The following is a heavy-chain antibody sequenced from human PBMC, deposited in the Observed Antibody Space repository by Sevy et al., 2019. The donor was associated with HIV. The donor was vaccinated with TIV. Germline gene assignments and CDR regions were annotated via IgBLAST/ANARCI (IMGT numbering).Heavy chain of an antibody. CDR3: ARAPGRGVTIFGVVIHPFNYYGMDV. V-gene: IGHV3-7*01. J-gene: IGHJ6*02. D-gene: IGHD3-3*01. CDR1: GFTFSSYW. Sequence: GGSLRLSCAASGFTFSSYWMSWVRQAPGKGLEWVANIKQDGSEKYYVDSVKGRFTISRDNAKSSLFLQMNSLGAEDTAVYYCARAPGRGVTIFGVVIHPFNYYGMDVWGQGTTVTVSS. CDR2: IKQDGSEK.